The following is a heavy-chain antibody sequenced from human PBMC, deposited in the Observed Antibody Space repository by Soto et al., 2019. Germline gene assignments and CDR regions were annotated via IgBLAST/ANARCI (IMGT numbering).Heavy chain of an antibody. Sequence: GGSLRLCCAACGFTFSIYGMHWVRQAPGKGLEWVAVIWYDGSNKYYADSVKGRFTISRDNSKNTLYLQMNSLRAEDTAVYYCARDGDSSGYDAFDIWGQGTMVTVSS. CDR1: GFTFSIYG. CDR2: IWYDGSNK. J-gene: IGHJ3*02. D-gene: IGHD3-22*01. V-gene: IGHV3-33*01. CDR3: ARDGDSSGYDAFDI.